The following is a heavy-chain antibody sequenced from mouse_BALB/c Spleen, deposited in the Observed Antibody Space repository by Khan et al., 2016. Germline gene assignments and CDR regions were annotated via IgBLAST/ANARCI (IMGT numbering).Heavy chain of an antibody. CDR3: TMGGYFAV. CDR1: GFTFSNYW. CDR2: IRLKSNNYAS. Sequence: EVKLEESGGGLVQPGGSMKLSCVASGFTFSNYWMNWVRQSPEKGLEWVAEIRLKSNNYASHYAESVKGRFSISRDDSKSSVYLQMNNLTAEDTVIYYCTMGGYFAVWGAGTTVTVSS. V-gene: IGHV6-6*02. J-gene: IGHJ1*01.